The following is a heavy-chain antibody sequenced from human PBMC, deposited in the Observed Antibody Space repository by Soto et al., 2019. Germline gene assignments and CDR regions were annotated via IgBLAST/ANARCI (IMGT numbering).Heavy chain of an antibody. J-gene: IGHJ6*02. CDR1: GFTFSSYG. CDR2: ISYDGSNK. CDR3: AKAARGSYYDYGMDV. D-gene: IGHD3-10*01. V-gene: IGHV3-30*18. Sequence: QVQLVESGGGVVQPGRSLRLSCAASGFTFSSYGMHWVRQAPGKGLEWVAVISYDGSNKYYADSVKGRFTISRDNSKNALYLQMNSLRAEDTAGYYCAKAARGSYYDYGMDVWGQGTTVTVSS.